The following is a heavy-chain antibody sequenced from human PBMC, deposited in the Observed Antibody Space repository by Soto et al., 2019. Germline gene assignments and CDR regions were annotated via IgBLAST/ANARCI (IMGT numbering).Heavy chain of an antibody. J-gene: IGHJ6*02. Sequence: GASVKVSCKASGGTFSSYAISWVRQAPGQGLEWMGGIIPIFGTANYAQKFQGRVTITADKSTSTAYMELSSLRSEDTAVYYCASPITIFPLSHRDYDFYYGMDVWGQGTTVTVSS. CDR2: IIPIFGTA. V-gene: IGHV1-69*06. CDR1: GGTFSSYA. D-gene: IGHD3-3*01. CDR3: ASPITIFPLSHRDYDFYYGMDV.